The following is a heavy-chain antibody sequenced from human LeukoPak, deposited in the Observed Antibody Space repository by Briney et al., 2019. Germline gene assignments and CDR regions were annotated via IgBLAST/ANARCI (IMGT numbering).Heavy chain of an antibody. CDR1: GFSFNNAW. CDR3: TIRGYSGYDGY. J-gene: IGHJ4*02. D-gene: IGHD5-12*01. V-gene: IGHV3-15*01. CDR2: IKSKSNGATP. Sequence: GGSLRLSCAASGFSFNNAWMTWVRQAPGKGLEWVGRIKSKSNGATPDYAAPVKGRFTISRDDEKNTLYLQMNSLQTEDTAVYYCTIRGYSGYDGYWGQGTLVTVSS.